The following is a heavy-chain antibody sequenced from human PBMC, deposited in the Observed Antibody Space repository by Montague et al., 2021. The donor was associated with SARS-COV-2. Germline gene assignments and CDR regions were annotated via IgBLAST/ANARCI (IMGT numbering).Heavy chain of an antibody. CDR3: ARIWGATRGDAFDX. J-gene: IGHJ3*02. V-gene: IGHV2-70*01. CDR1: GFSLSTSGVG. D-gene: IGHD1-26*01. CDR2: IYWDDDK. Sequence: PALVKPTQTLTLTCTFSGFSLSTSGVGVGWIRQPPGKALEWLALIYWDDDKYYSTSLKTRLTISKDTSKNQVVLTMTNMDPVDTATYYCARIWGATRGDAFDXWGQGTMVTVSS.